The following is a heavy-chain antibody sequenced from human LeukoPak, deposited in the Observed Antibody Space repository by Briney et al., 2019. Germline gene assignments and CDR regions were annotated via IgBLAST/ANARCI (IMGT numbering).Heavy chain of an antibody. V-gene: IGHV4-59*01. CDR3: ARWTYCSGGSCYNYMDV. CDR2: IYYSGST. Sequence: SETLSLPCTVSGGSISSYYWSWIRQPPGKGLEWIGYIYYSGSTNYNPSLKSRVTISVDTSKNQFSLKLSSVTAADTAVYYCARWTYCSGGSCYNYMDVWGKGTTVTVSS. J-gene: IGHJ6*03. CDR1: GGSISSYY. D-gene: IGHD2-15*01.